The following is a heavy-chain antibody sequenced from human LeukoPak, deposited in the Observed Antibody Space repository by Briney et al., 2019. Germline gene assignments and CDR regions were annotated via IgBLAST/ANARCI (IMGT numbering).Heavy chain of an antibody. Sequence: GGSLRLPCAASGFTFSSYWMSWVRQAPGKGLEWVANIKQDGSEKYYADSVKGRFTISRDNSKNTLYLQMNSLRAEDTAVYYCAKAGAYYYDSSGYYYRYWGQGTLVTASS. D-gene: IGHD3-22*01. CDR1: GFTFSSYW. CDR3: AKAGAYYYDSSGYYYRY. V-gene: IGHV3-7*03. J-gene: IGHJ4*02. CDR2: IKQDGSEK.